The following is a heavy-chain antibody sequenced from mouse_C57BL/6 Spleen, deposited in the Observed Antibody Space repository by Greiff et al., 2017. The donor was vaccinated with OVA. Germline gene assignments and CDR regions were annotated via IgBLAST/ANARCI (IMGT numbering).Heavy chain of an antibody. Sequence: QVQLKQSGPELVKPGASVKISCKASGYAFSSSWMNWVKQRPGQGLEWIGRIYPGDGDTNYNGKFKGKATLTADKSSSTAYMQLSSLTSEDSAVYFCARGTAQATSWFAYWGQGTLVTVSA. D-gene: IGHD3-2*02. CDR2: IYPGDGDT. J-gene: IGHJ3*01. V-gene: IGHV1-82*01. CDR1: GYAFSSSW. CDR3: ARGTAQATSWFAY.